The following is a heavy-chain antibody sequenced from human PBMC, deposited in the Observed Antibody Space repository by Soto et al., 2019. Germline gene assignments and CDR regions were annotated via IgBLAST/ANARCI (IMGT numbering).Heavy chain of an antibody. J-gene: IGHJ4*02. Sequence: SGPTLVNPTQTLTLTCSFSGFSLTTSGVGVGWIRQPPGKALEWLALIYWDDGKRYSPSLKNRLTITKDTSKSQVVLTMTNMDPVDTATYYCAHRRPINWYFTYWGQGTLVTVSS. CDR3: AHRRPINWYFTY. CDR2: IYWDDGK. V-gene: IGHV2-5*02. CDR1: GFSLTTSGVG. D-gene: IGHD1-1*01.